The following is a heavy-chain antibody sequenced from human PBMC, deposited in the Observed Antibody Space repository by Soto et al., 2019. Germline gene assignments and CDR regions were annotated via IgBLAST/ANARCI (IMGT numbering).Heavy chain of an antibody. V-gene: IGHV1-24*01. J-gene: IGHJ4*02. D-gene: IGHD6-19*01. CDR1: GYTLTELS. CDR3: ATDTSSASGWRIYYFDY. CDR2: FDPEDGET. Sequence: ASVKVSCKVSGYTLTELSMHWVRQAPGKGLEWMGGFDPEDGETIYAQKFQGKVTMTEYKSTNTAYMELSSLRSEDTAVYYCATDTSSASGWRIYYFDYWGQGTLVTVSS.